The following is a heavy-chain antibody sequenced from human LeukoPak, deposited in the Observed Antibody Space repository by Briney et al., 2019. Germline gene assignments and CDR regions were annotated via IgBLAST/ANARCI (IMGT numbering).Heavy chain of an antibody. CDR3: ARQNTPHGNFDY. D-gene: IGHD1-26*01. CDR2: IGVAANT. Sequence: GGSLRLSCAASGFTFSSYDMHWVRQATGKGLEWVSAIGVAANTFYSGSVKGRFTISRENAKDSLYLLMSSLRAEDTAVYYCARQNTPHGNFDYWGQGTLVTVSS. J-gene: IGHJ4*02. V-gene: IGHV3-13*01. CDR1: GFTFSSYD.